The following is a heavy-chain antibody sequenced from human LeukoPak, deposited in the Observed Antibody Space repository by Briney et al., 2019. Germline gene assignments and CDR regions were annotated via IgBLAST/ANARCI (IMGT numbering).Heavy chain of an antibody. J-gene: IGHJ3*02. CDR2: INHSGRT. Sequence: SETLSLTCAVYGGSFSDYFWGWIRQPPGKGLEWIGEINHSGRTYYNPSLKSRVTISVDTSKNQFSLNLSSVTAADTAVYYCARAGSGTNAFDIWGQGTMVTVSS. CDR1: GGSFSDYF. V-gene: IGHV4-34*01. CDR3: ARAGSGTNAFDI. D-gene: IGHD2-15*01.